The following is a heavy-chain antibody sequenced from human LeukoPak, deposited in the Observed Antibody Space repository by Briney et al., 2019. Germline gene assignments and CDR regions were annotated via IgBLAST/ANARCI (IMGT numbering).Heavy chain of an antibody. CDR2: ISSSGSTI. CDR3: ARDVYSGYFDY. J-gene: IGHJ4*02. D-gene: IGHD5-12*01. Sequence: PGGSLRLSCAASGFTFSSYEMNWVRQAPGKGLEWVSYISSSGSTIYYADSVKGRFAISRDNAKNSLYLQMNSLRAEDTAVYYCARDVYSGYFDYWGQGTLVTVSS. CDR1: GFTFSSYE. V-gene: IGHV3-48*03.